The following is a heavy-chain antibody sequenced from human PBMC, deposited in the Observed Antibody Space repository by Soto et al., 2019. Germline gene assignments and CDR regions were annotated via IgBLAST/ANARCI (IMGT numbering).Heavy chain of an antibody. Sequence: GGSLRLSCAASGFTFSSYAMSWVRQAPGKGLEWVSAISGSGGSTYYADSVKGRFTISRANSKNTLYLQMNSLRAEDTAVYYCAKDRLAVAGTVPNWFDPWGQGTLVTVSS. J-gene: IGHJ5*02. CDR3: AKDRLAVAGTVPNWFDP. CDR2: ISGSGGST. V-gene: IGHV3-23*01. D-gene: IGHD6-19*01. CDR1: GFTFSSYA.